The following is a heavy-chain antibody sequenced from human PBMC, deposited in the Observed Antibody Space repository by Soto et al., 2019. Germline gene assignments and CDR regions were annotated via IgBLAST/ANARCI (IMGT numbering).Heavy chain of an antibody. CDR3: AASRTVDY. CDR2: IKQDGSEK. CDR1: GFTFSSYW. D-gene: IGHD6-13*01. V-gene: IGHV3-7*01. Sequence: EVLLVESGGGLVQPGGSLRLSCAASGFTFSSYWMSWVRQAPGKGLEWVANIKQDGSEKYYVDSVKGRFTISRDNAEKSLYLQMNSLRAEDTGVYYCAASRTVDYWGQGTLVTVSS. J-gene: IGHJ4*02.